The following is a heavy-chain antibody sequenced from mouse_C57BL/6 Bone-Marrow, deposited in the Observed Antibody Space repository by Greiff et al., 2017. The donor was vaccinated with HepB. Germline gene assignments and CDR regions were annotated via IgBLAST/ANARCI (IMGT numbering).Heavy chain of an antibody. CDR3: AREKLIATVVATDFDY. J-gene: IGHJ2*01. D-gene: IGHD1-1*01. Sequence: QVQLRQPGAELVKPGASVKLSCKASGYTFTSYWMHWVKQRPGQGLEWIGMIHPNSGSTNYNEKFKSKATLTVDKSSSTAYMQLSSLTSEDSAVYYCAREKLIATVVATDFDYWGQGTTLTVSS. CDR1: GYTFTSYW. V-gene: IGHV1-64*01. CDR2: IHPNSGST.